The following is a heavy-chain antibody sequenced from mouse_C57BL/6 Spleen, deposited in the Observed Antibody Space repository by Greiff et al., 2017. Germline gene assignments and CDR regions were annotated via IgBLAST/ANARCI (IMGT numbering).Heavy chain of an antibody. CDR3: TRSDYYGRSHVDD. CDR2: IYPETGGT. D-gene: IGHD1-1*01. Sequence: VQLQQSGAELVRPGASVTLSCKASGYTFTDYGMHWVKQTPGHGLEWIGAIYPETGGTAYNEKFKGKAILTADKSSSTAYMELRSLTSEDSSVYYGTRSDYYGRSHVDDWGKGTTLTVSS. CDR1: GYTFTDYG. J-gene: IGHJ2*01. V-gene: IGHV1-15*01.